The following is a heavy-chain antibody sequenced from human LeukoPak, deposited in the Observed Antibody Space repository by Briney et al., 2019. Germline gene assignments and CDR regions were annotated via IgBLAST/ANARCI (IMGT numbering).Heavy chain of an antibody. Sequence: ASVKVSCKASGYDFTSYYMHWLRQAPGQGLEWLAIISPSSGSTSFAQKFQGRLSMTRDTSTSTVYMELRSLRSEDTAVYYCARGSSTAVVILDPYYFDSWGQGTLVTVSS. J-gene: IGHJ4*02. CDR1: GYDFTSYY. D-gene: IGHD3-22*01. V-gene: IGHV1-46*01. CDR3: ARGSSTAVVILDPYYFDS. CDR2: ISPSSGST.